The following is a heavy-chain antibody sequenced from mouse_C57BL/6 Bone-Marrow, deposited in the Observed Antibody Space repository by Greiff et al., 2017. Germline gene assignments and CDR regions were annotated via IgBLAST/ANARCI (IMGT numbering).Heavy chain of an antibody. D-gene: IGHD1-2*01. CDR1: GFNIKDDY. CDR2: IDPENGDT. CDR3: TLRSTTAWSPWFAY. J-gene: IGHJ3*01. Sequence: EVQLQQSGAELVRPGASVKLSCTASGFNIKDDYMHWVKQRPEQGLEWIGWIDPENGDTEYASKFQGKATITADTSSNTAYLQLSSLTSEDTAVYYCTLRSTTAWSPWFAYWGQGTLVTVSA. V-gene: IGHV14-4*01.